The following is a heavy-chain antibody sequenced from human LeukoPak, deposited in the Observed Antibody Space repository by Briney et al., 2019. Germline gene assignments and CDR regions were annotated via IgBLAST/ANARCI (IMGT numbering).Heavy chain of an antibody. CDR1: GGSISSGGYS. V-gene: IGHV4-30-4*07. D-gene: IGHD5-24*01. CDR3: ARVGRDDVDY. J-gene: IGHJ4*02. CDR2: IYYSGST. Sequence: SETLSLTCAVSGGSISSGGYSWSWIRQPPGKGLEWIGYIYYSGSTYYNPSLKSRVTISVDTSKNQFSLKLSSVTAADTAVYYCARVGRDDVDYWGQGTLVTVSS.